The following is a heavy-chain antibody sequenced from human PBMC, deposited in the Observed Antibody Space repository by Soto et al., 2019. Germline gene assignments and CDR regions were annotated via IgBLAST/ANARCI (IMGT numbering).Heavy chain of an antibody. CDR2: IYSDGSST. D-gene: IGHD6-19*01. J-gene: IGHJ4*02. CDR1: GFTFGSYW. V-gene: IGHV3-74*01. CDR3: AIAVAGMVFDY. Sequence: EVQLLESGGGLVQPGGSLRLSCAVSGFTFGSYWMHWVRQAPGKGLVWVSRIYSDGSSTNYADSVKGRFTISRDNAKNTLYLQMNSLRAEDTAVYYCAIAVAGMVFDYWGQGTLVTVSS.